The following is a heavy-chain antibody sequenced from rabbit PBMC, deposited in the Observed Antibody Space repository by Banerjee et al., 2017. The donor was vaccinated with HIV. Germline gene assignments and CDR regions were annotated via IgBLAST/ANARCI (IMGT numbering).Heavy chain of an antibody. CDR1: GFSFSSYW. CDR2: IDPVSGST. Sequence: QEQLEESGGDLVKPEGSLTLTCTASGFSFSSYWMSWVRQAPGKGLEWIGYIDPVSGSTNYASWAKGRFTISKTSSTMVTLQMTSLTAADTATYFCARGYAGYAGYGYAMDYFNLWGQGTLVTVS. CDR3: ARGYAGYAGYGYAMDYFNL. J-gene: IGHJ4*01. V-gene: IGHV1S45*01. D-gene: IGHD6-1*01.